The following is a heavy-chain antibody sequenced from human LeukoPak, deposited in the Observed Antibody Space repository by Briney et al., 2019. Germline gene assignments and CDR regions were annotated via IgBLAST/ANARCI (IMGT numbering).Heavy chain of an antibody. V-gene: IGHV5-51*01. CDR2: IYPGDSDT. CDR1: GYTFSSYW. J-gene: IGHJ4*02. Sequence: GESLKISCMASGYTFSSYWIGWVRQMPGKGLEWMGIIYPGDSDTRYSPSLQGQVTISVDTSIGTAYLQWSSLKASDTAIYYCARQNDFRLDYWGQGTLVTVSS. CDR3: ARQNDFRLDY. D-gene: IGHD3-3*01.